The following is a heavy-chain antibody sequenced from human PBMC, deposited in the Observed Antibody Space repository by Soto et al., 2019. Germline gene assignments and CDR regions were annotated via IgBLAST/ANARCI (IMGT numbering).Heavy chain of an antibody. CDR2: INPSGGST. CDR1: GYISSSHY. V-gene: IGHV1-46*01. J-gene: IGHJ6*02. D-gene: IGHD3-3*01. Sequence: ASVKVSCKASGYISSSHYMHWVRQAPGQGPEWMGVINPSGGSTTYAQKFQGRVTMTRDTSTRTVYMELSSLRSGDTAVYFCARDLEYYDFSSSYYCMHVWGQGTTVTVSS. CDR3: ARDLEYYDFSSSYYCMHV.